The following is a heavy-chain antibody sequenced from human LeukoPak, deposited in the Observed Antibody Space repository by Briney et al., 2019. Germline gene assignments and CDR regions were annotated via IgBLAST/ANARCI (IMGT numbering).Heavy chain of an antibody. CDR2: ISYDGSNK. CDR3: AKLPMEPGYCSGGSCSDI. CDR1: GFTFSSYG. Sequence: GRSLRLSCAASGFTFSSYGMHWVRQAPGKALEWVAVISYDGSNKYYADSVKGRFTISRDNSKNTLYLQMNSLRAEDTAVYYCAKLPMEPGYCSGGSCSDIWGQGTMVTVSS. D-gene: IGHD2-15*01. V-gene: IGHV3-30*18. J-gene: IGHJ3*02.